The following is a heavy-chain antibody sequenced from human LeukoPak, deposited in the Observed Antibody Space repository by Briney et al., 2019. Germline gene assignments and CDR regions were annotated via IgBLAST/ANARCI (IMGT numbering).Heavy chain of an antibody. Sequence: SETLSLTCTVSGGSISSYYWSWIRQPPGKGLEWIGYIYYSGSTNYNPSLKSRVTISVDTSKNQFSLKLSSVTAADTAVYYCARGDFWSGYSVKYFDYWGQGTLVTVSS. CDR3: ARGDFWSGYSVKYFDY. D-gene: IGHD3-3*01. CDR1: GGSISSYY. CDR2: IYYSGST. J-gene: IGHJ4*02. V-gene: IGHV4-59*01.